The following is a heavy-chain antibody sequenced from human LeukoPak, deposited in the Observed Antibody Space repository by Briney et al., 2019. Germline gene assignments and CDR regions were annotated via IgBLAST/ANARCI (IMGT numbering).Heavy chain of an antibody. CDR3: AKDLGSSGYYQYFQH. J-gene: IGHJ1*01. Sequence: GGSLRLSCAASGFTFSSYGMHWVRQAPGKGLEWVAFIRYDGSNKCYADSVKGRFTISRDNSKNTLYLQMNSLRTEDTALYYCAKDLGSSGYYQYFQHWGQGTLVTVSS. D-gene: IGHD3-22*01. V-gene: IGHV3-30*02. CDR2: IRYDGSNK. CDR1: GFTFSSYG.